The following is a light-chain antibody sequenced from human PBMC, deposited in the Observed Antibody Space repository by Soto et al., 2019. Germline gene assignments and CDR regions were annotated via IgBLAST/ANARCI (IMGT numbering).Light chain of an antibody. J-gene: IGKJ1*01. CDR1: QSIRSN. CDR3: QQYHIWPPWT. CDR2: GAS. V-gene: IGKV3-15*01. Sequence: EIVLTQYPKTLSVSPGEGATLSCRVSQSIRSNLAWYQQRPGQAPRLLMYGASTRADGIPARFTGSGSGTEFTLTISSLQSEDFAVYYCQQYHIWPPWTSGQGTKVDIK.